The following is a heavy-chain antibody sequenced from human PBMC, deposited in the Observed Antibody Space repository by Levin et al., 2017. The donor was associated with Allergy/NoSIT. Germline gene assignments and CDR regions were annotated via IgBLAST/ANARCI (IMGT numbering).Heavy chain of an antibody. V-gene: IGHV3-15*01. J-gene: IGHJ4*02. Sequence: GGSLRLSCETSGFTFTSAWMAWVRQAPGKGLEWIGRIKSRTHGGTAEYATSVKGRFNIARDETKGKLSLQMDSLKMEDTAVYYGTFDIGDSWYTEPQDYWGQGTLVTVSS. CDR1: GFTFTSAW. CDR3: TFDIGDSWYTEPQDY. CDR2: IKSRTHGGTA. D-gene: IGHD6-13*01.